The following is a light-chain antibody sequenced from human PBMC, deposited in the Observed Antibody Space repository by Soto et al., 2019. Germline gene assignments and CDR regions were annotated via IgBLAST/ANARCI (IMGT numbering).Light chain of an antibody. J-gene: IGKJ1*01. CDR1: QSLLHKNGNNY. CDR3: MQALQFPWT. CDR2: LGS. Sequence: EIVMTQSPLSLPVTPGEPASISCRSSQSLLHKNGNNYFNWYLQKPGQSPQHLIYLGSRRASGVPDRLSGSGSGTDFTLKISRVEAGDVGVYYCMQALQFPWTFGQGTRV. V-gene: IGKV2-28*01.